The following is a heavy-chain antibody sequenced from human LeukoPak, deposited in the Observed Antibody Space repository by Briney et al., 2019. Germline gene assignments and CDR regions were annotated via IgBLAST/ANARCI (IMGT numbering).Heavy chain of an antibody. J-gene: IGHJ4*02. CDR2: INPKSGGT. CDR1: GYSFTGYY. CDR3: ARRVFSGWGYHFDY. Sequence: GASVKVSCKASGYSFTGYYLDWVRQAPGQGLEWMGWINPKSGGTNYAQKFPGRVTMTRDASISTAYMELSSLRSDDTAIYYCARRVFSGWGYHFDYWGQGTLVTVSS. D-gene: IGHD6-19*01. V-gene: IGHV1-2*02.